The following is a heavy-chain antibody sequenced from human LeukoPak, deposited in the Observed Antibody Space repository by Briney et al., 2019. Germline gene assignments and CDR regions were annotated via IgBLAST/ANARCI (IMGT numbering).Heavy chain of an antibody. CDR2: IFYSGST. CDR1: GGSVSSGGYY. CDR3: ARGPKGSTPGFGGFAHYYYYGMDV. Sequence: SETLSLTCTVSGGSVSSGGYYWSWIRQHPGKGPEWIGYIFYSGSTHYNPSLKSRVTISVDTSKNQFSLKLSSVTAADTAVYYCARGPKGSTPGFGGFAHYYYYGMDVWGQGTTVTVSS. J-gene: IGHJ6*02. D-gene: IGHD3-16*01. V-gene: IGHV4-31*03.